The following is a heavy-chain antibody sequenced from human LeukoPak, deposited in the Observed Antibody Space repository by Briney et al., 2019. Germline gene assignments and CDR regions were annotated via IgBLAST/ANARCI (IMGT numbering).Heavy chain of an antibody. CDR3: AREGLGVGLDY. V-gene: IGHV4-38-2*02. J-gene: IGHJ4*02. D-gene: IGHD3-3*01. CDR2: IYHSGST. Sequence: SETLSLTCTVSGYSISSGYYWGWIRQPPGKGLEGIGSIYHSGSTYYKPSLKSRVTISVDPSKNQFSLKLSSVTAADTAVYYCAREGLGVGLDYWGQGTLVTVSS. CDR1: GYSISSGYY.